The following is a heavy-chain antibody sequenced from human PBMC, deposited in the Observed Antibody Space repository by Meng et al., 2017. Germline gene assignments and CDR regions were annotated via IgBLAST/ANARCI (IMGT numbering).Heavy chain of an antibody. D-gene: IGHD6-13*01. J-gene: IGHJ4*02. CDR2: INPNSGGT. Sequence: QLQLVQFGAEVKRPGASVKVSCKASGYTFTGYYMHWVRQAPGQGLEWMGRINPNSGGTNYAQKFQGRVTMTRDTSISTAYMELSRLRSDDTAMYYCARDEDISAAGKLFGDYWGQGTLVTVSS. CDR1: GYTFTGYY. V-gene: IGHV1-2*06. CDR3: ARDEDISAAGKLFGDY.